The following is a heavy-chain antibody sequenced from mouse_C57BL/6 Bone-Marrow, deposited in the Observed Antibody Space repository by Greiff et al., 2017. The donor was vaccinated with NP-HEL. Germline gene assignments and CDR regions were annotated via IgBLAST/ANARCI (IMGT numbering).Heavy chain of an antibody. V-gene: IGHV1-50*01. CDR2: IDPSDSYT. CDR3: ARSPYYYGSSYEYFDV. J-gene: IGHJ1*03. D-gene: IGHD1-1*01. CDR1: GYTFTSYW. Sequence: VQLQQSGAELVKPGASVKLSCKASGYTFTSYWMQWVKQRPGQGLEWIGEIDPSDSYTNYNQKFKGKATLTVDTSSSTAYMQLSSLTSEDSAVYYCARSPYYYGSSYEYFDVWGTGTTVTVSS.